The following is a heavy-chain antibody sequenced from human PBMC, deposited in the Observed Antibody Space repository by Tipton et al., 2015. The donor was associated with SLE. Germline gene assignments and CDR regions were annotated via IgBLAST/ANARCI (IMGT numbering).Heavy chain of an antibody. Sequence: SLRLSCAASGFTFDDSAMHWVRQAPGKGLEWVSTISWNSDTIVYADSVKGRFTISRDNAKNSLYLQINSLTAADTAMYYCARDLYDFWSGYTPSGAMDVWGKGTTVTVSS. CDR2: ISWNSDTI. D-gene: IGHD3-3*01. V-gene: IGHV3-9*01. CDR1: GFTFDDSA. CDR3: ARDLYDFWSGYTPSGAMDV. J-gene: IGHJ6*03.